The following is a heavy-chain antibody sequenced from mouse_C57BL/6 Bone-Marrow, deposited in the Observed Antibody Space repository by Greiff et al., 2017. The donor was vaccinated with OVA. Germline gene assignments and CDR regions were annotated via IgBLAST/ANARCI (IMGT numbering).Heavy chain of an antibody. Sequence: VQLQQSGAELVRPGASVKLSCKASGYTFTSYGISWVKQRTGQGLEWIGEIYPRSGNTYYNEKFKGKATLTADKSSSTAYMQLRSLTSEDSAVYFGARGDYYYGNWALCYYAMDYWGQGTSVTVSS. D-gene: IGHD2-1*01. J-gene: IGHJ4*01. CDR2: IYPRSGNT. V-gene: IGHV1-81*01. CDR1: GYTFTSYG. CDR3: ARGDYYYGNWALCYYAMDY.